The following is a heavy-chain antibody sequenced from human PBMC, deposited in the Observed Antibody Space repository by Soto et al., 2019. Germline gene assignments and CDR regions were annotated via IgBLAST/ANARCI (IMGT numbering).Heavy chain of an antibody. CDR3: AKDLFYSNTWYPFDY. Sequence: LRLSCAASGFTFSSYAMSWVRQAPGKGLEWVSGISGSGGSTHYADSVKGRLTISRDNSKNTLFLQMNSLRAEDTAVYYCAKDLFYSNTWYPFDYWGQGTLVTVSS. CDR1: GFTFSSYA. J-gene: IGHJ4*02. V-gene: IGHV3-23*01. D-gene: IGHD6-13*01. CDR2: ISGSGGST.